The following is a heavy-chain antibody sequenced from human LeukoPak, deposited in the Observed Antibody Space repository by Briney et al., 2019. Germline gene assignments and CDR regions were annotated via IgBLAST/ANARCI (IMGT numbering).Heavy chain of an antibody. CDR3: ARDPGAQMSNPRDYYGSGSLLPYYYGMDV. J-gene: IGHJ6*02. CDR1: GGSISSHY. Sequence: SETLSLTCTVSGGSISSHYWTWIRQSPVKGLEWIGDISNSGSTSYNPSLKSRVTISIDTSKNQFSLQLNSVTPEDTAVYYCARDPGAQMSNPRDYYGSGSLLPYYYGMDVWGQGTTVTVSS. D-gene: IGHD3-10*01. CDR2: ISNSGST. V-gene: IGHV4-59*11.